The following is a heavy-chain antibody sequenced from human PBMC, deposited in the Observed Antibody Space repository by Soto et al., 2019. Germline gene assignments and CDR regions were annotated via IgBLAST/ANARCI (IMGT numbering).Heavy chain of an antibody. CDR3: ERGTDYYDSSGSIDY. Sequence: SETLSLTCTVSGGSVSSGSYYWSWIRQPPGKGLEWIGYIYYSGSTNYNPSLKSRVTISVDTSKNQFSLKLSSVTAADTAVYYCERGTDYYDSSGSIDYWGQGTLVTVYS. CDR1: GGSVSSGSYY. J-gene: IGHJ4*02. CDR2: IYYSGST. V-gene: IGHV4-61*01. D-gene: IGHD3-22*01.